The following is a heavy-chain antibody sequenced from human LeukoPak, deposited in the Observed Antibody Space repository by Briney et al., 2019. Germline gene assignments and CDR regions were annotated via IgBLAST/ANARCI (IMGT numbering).Heavy chain of an antibody. CDR3: ASSSGWIIDY. V-gene: IGHV3-7*01. D-gene: IGHD6-19*01. CDR1: GFTFTNTW. CDR2: IKQDGSEK. Sequence: PGGSLRLSCVASGFTFTNTWINWVRQAPGKGLEWVANIKQDGSEKYYVDSVKGRFTISRDNAKNSLFLQMNSLRAEDTAVYYCASSSGWIIDYWGQGTLVTVSS. J-gene: IGHJ4*02.